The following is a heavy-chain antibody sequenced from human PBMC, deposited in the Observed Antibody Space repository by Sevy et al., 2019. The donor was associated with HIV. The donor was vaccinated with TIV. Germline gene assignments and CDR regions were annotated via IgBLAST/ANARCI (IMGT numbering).Heavy chain of an antibody. V-gene: IGHV3-48*01. Sequence: GGSLRLPCAASGFTFSSYSMNWVRQAPGKGLEWVSYISSSSSTIYYADSVKGRFTISRDNAKNSLYLQMNGLRAEDTAVYYCARDDIVVVPAAIGYWGQGTLVTVSS. CDR3: ARDDIVVVPAAIGY. D-gene: IGHD2-2*01. J-gene: IGHJ4*02. CDR2: ISSSSSTI. CDR1: GFTFSSYS.